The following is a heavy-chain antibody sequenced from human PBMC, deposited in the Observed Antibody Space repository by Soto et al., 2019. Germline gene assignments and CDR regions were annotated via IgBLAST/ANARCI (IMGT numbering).Heavy chain of an antibody. CDR2: IYYSGST. CDR1: GGSISSGDYY. D-gene: IGHD3-3*01. CDR3: AREARVYDFGDWFDP. V-gene: IGHV4-30-4*02. Sequence: ASDTLSLTCTVSGGSISSGDYYWSWIRQPPGKGLEWIGYIYYSGSTYYNPSLKSRVTISVDTSKNQFSLKLSSVTAADTAVYYCAREARVYDFGDWFDPWGQGTLVTVSS. J-gene: IGHJ5*02.